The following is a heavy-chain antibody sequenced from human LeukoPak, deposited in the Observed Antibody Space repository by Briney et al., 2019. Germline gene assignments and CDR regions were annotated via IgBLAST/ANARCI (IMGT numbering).Heavy chain of an antibody. CDR2: IYTSGST. CDR1: GGSISSYY. J-gene: IGHJ4*02. Sequence: SETLSLTCTVSGGSISSYYWSWIRQPAGKGLEWIGRIYTSGSTNYNASLKSRVSMSVDTSKNQFSLKLSSVTAADTAVYYCARGKTLWELLWIDYWGQGTLVTVSS. CDR3: ARGKTLWELLWIDY. D-gene: IGHD1-26*01. V-gene: IGHV4-4*07.